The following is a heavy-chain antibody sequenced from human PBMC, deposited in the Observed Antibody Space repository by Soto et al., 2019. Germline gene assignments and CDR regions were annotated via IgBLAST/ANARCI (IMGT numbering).Heavy chain of an antibody. Sequence: EVQLVESGGGLVKPGGSLRLSCAASGFTFTNYGMNWVRQAPGKGLEWVSSTSSRRSYIYYTDSVKGRVSTSRDNATDSLYLQMNSLRAQDTGVYYCARGGFYGDYFDYWGQGTLVTVSS. CDR2: TSSRRSYI. CDR1: GFTFTNYG. J-gene: IGHJ4*02. CDR3: ARGGFYGDYFDY. D-gene: IGHD4-17*01. V-gene: IGHV3-21*01.